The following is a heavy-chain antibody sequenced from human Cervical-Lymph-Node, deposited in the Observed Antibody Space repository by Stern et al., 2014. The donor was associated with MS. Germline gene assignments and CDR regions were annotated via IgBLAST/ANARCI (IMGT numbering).Heavy chain of an antibody. D-gene: IGHD6-13*01. V-gene: IGHV1-8*01. Sequence: VQLVQSGPEVMQPGASVQGSCKTAGYTVTNYDISWVRQAPGKGLEWMGWMNCRSRNTGYAQKFQGRVIMPGDTSRSTAYMELTSLTSEDTAVYYCARTTSSSRMGGFDYWGQGTLVTVTS. J-gene: IGHJ4*02. CDR3: ARTTSSSRMGGFDY. CDR1: GYTVTNYD. CDR2: MNCRSRNT.